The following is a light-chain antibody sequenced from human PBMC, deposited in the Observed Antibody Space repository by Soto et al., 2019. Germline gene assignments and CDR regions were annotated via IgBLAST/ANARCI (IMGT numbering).Light chain of an antibody. Sequence: EIVLTQSPGTPSLSPGERATLSCRASQSVSNNYLAWYQQKPGQAPRLLIYGASNRATGIPDRFSGSGSGTDFTLTISRLEPEDFAVYYCQQYGSSGTFGQGTKGDIK. J-gene: IGKJ1*01. CDR3: QQYGSSGT. CDR2: GAS. CDR1: QSVSNNY. V-gene: IGKV3-20*01.